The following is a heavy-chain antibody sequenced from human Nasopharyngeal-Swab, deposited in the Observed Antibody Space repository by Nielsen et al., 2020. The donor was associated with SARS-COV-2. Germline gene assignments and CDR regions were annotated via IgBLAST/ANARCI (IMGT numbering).Heavy chain of an antibody. CDR3: AGRAARDGYYYEVDP. V-gene: IGHV5-51*01. Sequence: GSSLNISCTGFGYSSANYWIGWVRPMPGKGLELMWSISPANSDTRYSPVFHGLVSISADKSINTAYLQWTSMRDADTAVYYCAGRAARDGYYYEVDPWGQGTLVTVSS. CDR2: ISPANSDT. CDR1: GYSSANYW. J-gene: IGHJ5*02. D-gene: IGHD5-24*01.